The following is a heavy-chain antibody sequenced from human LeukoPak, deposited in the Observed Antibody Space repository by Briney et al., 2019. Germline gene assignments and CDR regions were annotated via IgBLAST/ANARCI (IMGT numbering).Heavy chain of an antibody. D-gene: IGHD4-17*01. CDR2: IYYSGST. CDR3: ARFYGDYPFYYYYYYGMDV. Sequence: PSETLSLTCTVSGGSISSYYWSWIRQPPGKGLEWIGYIYYSGSTNYNPSLKSRVTISVDTSKNQFSLKLSSVTAADTAVYYCARFYGDYPFYYYYYYGMDVWGQGTTDTVSS. V-gene: IGHV4-59*01. J-gene: IGHJ6*02. CDR1: GGSISSYY.